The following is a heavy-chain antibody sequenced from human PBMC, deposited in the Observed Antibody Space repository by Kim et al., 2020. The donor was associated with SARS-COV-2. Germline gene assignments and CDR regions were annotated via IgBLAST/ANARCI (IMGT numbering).Heavy chain of an antibody. J-gene: IGHJ4*02. Sequence: GGSLRLSCAASGFTFSSYAMSWVRQAPGKGLEWVSAISGSGGSTYYADSVKGRFTISRDNSKNTLYLQMNSLRAEDTAVYYCAKDGSDYGDYEYYFDYWGQGTLVTVSS. CDR3: AKDGSDYGDYEYYFDY. D-gene: IGHD4-17*01. CDR1: GFTFSSYA. V-gene: IGHV3-23*01. CDR2: ISGSGGST.